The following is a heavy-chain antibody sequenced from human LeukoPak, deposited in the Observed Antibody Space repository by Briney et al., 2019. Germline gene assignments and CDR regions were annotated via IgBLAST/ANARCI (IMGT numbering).Heavy chain of an antibody. CDR3: ASARESCIGSTCYEYFHH. D-gene: IGHD2-2*01. V-gene: IGHV3-53*01. Sequence: GGSLRLSCAASGFTVTTKSMAWVRQAPGRGLEWVSVFYSPGSTYYADSVHGRFTISRDNSLNTLFLQMNSLRVEDTAVYYCASARESCIGSTCYEYFHHWGQGTPLTVSS. CDR1: GFTVTTKS. CDR2: FYSPGST. J-gene: IGHJ1*01.